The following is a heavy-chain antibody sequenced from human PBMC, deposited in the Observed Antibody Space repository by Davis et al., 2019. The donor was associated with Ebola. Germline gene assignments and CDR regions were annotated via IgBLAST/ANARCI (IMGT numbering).Heavy chain of an antibody. CDR3: AKDDYHSGSPFDY. CDR1: GFIFSDYY. D-gene: IGHD1-26*01. J-gene: IGHJ4*02. Sequence: GGSLRLSCAASGFIFSDYYMAWIRQAPGKGLEWVSYISSSGGFTKYADSVRGRFTISRDNAKNSLYLHMSSLRDEDTAVFYCAKDDYHSGSPFDYWGQGTLVTVSS. CDR2: ISSSGGFT. V-gene: IGHV3-11*06.